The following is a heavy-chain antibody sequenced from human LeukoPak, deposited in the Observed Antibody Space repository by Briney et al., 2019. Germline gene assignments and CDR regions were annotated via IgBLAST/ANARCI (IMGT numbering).Heavy chain of an antibody. V-gene: IGHV3-21*01. Sequence: PGGSLRLSCAASGFTFSSFNMNWVRQAPGKGPEWVSSISSISSYIYYADSVKGRFTISRDNAKNSLYLQMDSLRAEDTAVYYCARDNQQWLLPLDYWGQGTLVTVSS. J-gene: IGHJ4*02. CDR1: GFTFSSFN. CDR2: ISSISSYI. D-gene: IGHD6-19*01. CDR3: ARDNQQWLLPLDY.